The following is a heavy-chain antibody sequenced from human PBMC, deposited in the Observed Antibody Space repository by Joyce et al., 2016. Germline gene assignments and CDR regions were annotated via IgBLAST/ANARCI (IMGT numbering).Heavy chain of an antibody. CDR1: GYTFAAYY. Sequence: QVQLVQSGAEVTKPGASVKVSCKASGYTFAAYYIHWVRQAPGQGLEWRGWNNPNTGGTSYAPKFQDRVILSSDTSISTVYMDLSSLNTDDTAVFYCARAAMTDFYYYYYMDVWGKGTTVTVSS. J-gene: IGHJ6*03. CDR2: NNPNTGGT. V-gene: IGHV1-2*02. CDR3: ARAAMTDFYYYYYMDV.